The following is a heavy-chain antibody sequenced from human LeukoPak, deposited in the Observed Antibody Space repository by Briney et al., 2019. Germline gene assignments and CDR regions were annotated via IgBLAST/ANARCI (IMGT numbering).Heavy chain of an antibody. D-gene: IGHD2-2*01. CDR2: MNPNSGNT. Sequence: ASVKVSCKTSGYTFTSYDINWVRQATGQGLEWMGWMNPNSGNTGYAQKFQGRVTITRNTSISTAYMELSSLRSEDTAVYYCARGAWVPAAMGNWFDPWGQGTLVTVSS. J-gene: IGHJ5*02. CDR1: GYTFTSYD. V-gene: IGHV1-8*03. CDR3: ARGAWVPAAMGNWFDP.